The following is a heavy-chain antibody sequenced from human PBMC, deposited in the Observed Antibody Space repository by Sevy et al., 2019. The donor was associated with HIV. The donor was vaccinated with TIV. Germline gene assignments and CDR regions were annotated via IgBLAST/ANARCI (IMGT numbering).Heavy chain of an antibody. CDR1: GFTFDDYT. CDR2: ISWSSGNI. D-gene: IGHD1-26*01. CDR3: VKVRSGSYSFDY. J-gene: IGHJ4*02. V-gene: IGHV3-9*01. Sequence: GGSLRLSCAASGFTFDDYTMNWVRQAPGKGLEWVSGISWSSGNIAYADSVEGRFTISRDNAKNSLYLQMNSLRVEDTALYYCVKVRSGSYSFDYWGQGTLVTVSS.